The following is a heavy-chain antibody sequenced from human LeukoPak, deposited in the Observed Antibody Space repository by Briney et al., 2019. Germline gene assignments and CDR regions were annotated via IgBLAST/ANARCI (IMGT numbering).Heavy chain of an antibody. D-gene: IGHD3-3*01. V-gene: IGHV3-7*01. CDR3: ATDRGWRTSGYYLYYFEY. Sequence: GSLRLSCAASGFIFTNYFMSWVRQAPGEGLEWVASIKHDGSEKYYVDSVRGRFTISRDNTMNSLYLQMSSLRAEDTAVYYCATDRGWRTSGYYLYYFEYWGQGTLVTYSS. CDR1: GFIFTNYF. J-gene: IGHJ4*02. CDR2: IKHDGSEK.